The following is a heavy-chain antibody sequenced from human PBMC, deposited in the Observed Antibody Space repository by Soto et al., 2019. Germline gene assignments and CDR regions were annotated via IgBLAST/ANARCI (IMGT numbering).Heavy chain of an antibody. Sequence: QAQLVESGGGVVQPGGSLRLSCVASGFSLYSYVIHWVRQTPGKGLQWVAVISIDGTRTYYADSVKGRFTVSRDNSKNTQYLEMYGLTIEDTAIYYCVRYLGSSDLDPWGQGTLLTVSS. CDR2: ISIDGTRT. V-gene: IGHV3-30*01. CDR1: GFSLYSYV. J-gene: IGHJ5*02. CDR3: VRYLGSSDLDP. D-gene: IGHD6-13*01.